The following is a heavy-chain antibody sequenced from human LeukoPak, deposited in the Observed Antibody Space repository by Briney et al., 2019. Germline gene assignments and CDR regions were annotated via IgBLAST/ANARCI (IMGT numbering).Heavy chain of an antibody. CDR3: ARSYYDILTGPGGFDI. V-gene: IGHV4-30-4*01. CDR2: IYYSGST. Sequence: SQTLSLTCTVSVGSISSGDYYCSWIRQPPGKGLEWIGYIYYSGSTYYNPSLKSRLTISVDTSKNQFSLKLSSVTAADTAVYYCARSYYDILTGPGGFDIWGQGAMVTVSS. CDR1: VGSISSGDYY. D-gene: IGHD3-9*01. J-gene: IGHJ3*02.